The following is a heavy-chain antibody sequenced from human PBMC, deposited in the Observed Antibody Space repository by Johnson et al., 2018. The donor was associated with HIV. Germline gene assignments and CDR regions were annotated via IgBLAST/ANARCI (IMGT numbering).Heavy chain of an antibody. CDR1: GFTFSSYG. CDR2: ISYDGSNK. Sequence: QVQLVESGGGVVQPGRSLRLSCAASGFTFSSYGMHWVRQAPGKGLEWVAVISYDGSNKYYADSVKGRFTISRDNSKNTLYLQMNSLRAEDTAVYYCAKVRGRGGRSPSGAFDIWGQGTMVTVSS. V-gene: IGHV3-30*18. CDR3: AKVRGRGGRSPSGAFDI. J-gene: IGHJ3*02. D-gene: IGHD3-10*01.